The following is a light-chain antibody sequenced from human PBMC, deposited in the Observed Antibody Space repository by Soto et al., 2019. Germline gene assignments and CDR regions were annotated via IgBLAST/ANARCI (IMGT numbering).Light chain of an antibody. CDR1: QSISSW. CDR2: KAS. V-gene: IGKV1-5*03. Sequence: DIQMTQSPSTLSASIGDRVTITCRASQSISSWLAWYQQKPGKAPKLLIDKASIVESGVPSRFSGSGSGTEFSLTSSSLQPEYFATYHCQQYNTYWTFAQGTKVEIK. CDR3: QQYNTYWT. J-gene: IGKJ1*01.